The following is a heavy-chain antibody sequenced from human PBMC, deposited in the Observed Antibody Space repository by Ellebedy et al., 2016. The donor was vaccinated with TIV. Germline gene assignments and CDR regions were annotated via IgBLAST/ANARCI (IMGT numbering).Heavy chain of an antibody. CDR1: GGSISSYY. D-gene: IGHD1-1*01. CDR2: FYYSGNT. V-gene: IGHV4-59*08. Sequence: MPSETLSLTCAVSGGSISSYYWTWIRQPPGKGLEWIAYFYYSGNTNYSPSLKSRVTISLDTSKNQFSLKLSSVTAADTAVYYCATYTKGRLDYWGQGTLVTVSS. J-gene: IGHJ4*02. CDR3: ATYTKGRLDY.